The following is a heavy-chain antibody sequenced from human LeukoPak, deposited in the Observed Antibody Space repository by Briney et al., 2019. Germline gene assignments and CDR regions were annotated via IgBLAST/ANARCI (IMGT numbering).Heavy chain of an antibody. CDR1: GYTFTGYY. J-gene: IGHJ3*02. CDR2: INPNSGGT. Sequence: EASVKVSCKASGYTFTGYYMHWVRQAPGQGLEWMGWINPNSGGTNYAQKFQGRVTMTRDTSISTAYMELSRLRSDDTAVYYRARSRIVVVVAQYAFDIWGQGTMVTVSS. V-gene: IGHV1-2*02. D-gene: IGHD2-15*01. CDR3: ARSRIVVVVAQYAFDI.